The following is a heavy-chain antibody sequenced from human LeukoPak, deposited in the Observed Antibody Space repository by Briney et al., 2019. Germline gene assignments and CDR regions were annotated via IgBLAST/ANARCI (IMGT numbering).Heavy chain of an antibody. V-gene: IGHV1-18*01. J-gene: IGHJ4*02. CDR2: ISAYNGNT. CDR1: GYTFTSYG. CDR3: ARHKEVGDYYYFDY. D-gene: IGHD2/OR15-2a*01. Sequence: ASVKVSCKASGYTFTSYGISWVRQAPGQGLEWMGWISAYNGNTNYAQKLQGRVTMTTDTSTSTACMELRSLRSDDTAVYYCARHKEVGDYYYFDYWGQGTLVTVSS.